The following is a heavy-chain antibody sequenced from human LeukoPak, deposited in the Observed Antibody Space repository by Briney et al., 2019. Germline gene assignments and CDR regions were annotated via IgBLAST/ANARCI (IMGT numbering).Heavy chain of an antibody. CDR1: GFTFSSYS. D-gene: IGHD7-27*01. CDR3: ASDHNWGFGF. J-gene: IGHJ4*02. CDR2: IDSSSTTV. V-gene: IGHV3-48*02. Sequence: SRGSLCPSCAASGFTFSSYSMNWVGQAPGKGLEWVSYIDSSSTTVLYADSVKGRFSISRDNAKISLYLQMNSLRDEDTAVYYCASDHNWGFGFWGQGTLVTVSS.